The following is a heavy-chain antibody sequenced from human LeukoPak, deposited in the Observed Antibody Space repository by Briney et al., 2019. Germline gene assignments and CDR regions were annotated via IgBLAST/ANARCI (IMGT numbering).Heavy chain of an antibody. J-gene: IGHJ4*02. Sequence: GGSLRLSCAASGLTFSNYAMNWVRQAPGRGLEWVSSIRGSGGGTYNADSVKGRFTISRDNSKNMVYLQMNSLRAEDTAVYYCAKDTGYTAGGDFDYWGQGTLVTVSS. CDR2: IRGSGGGT. CDR3: AKDTGYTAGGDFDY. CDR1: GLTFSNYA. D-gene: IGHD5-18*01. V-gene: IGHV3-23*01.